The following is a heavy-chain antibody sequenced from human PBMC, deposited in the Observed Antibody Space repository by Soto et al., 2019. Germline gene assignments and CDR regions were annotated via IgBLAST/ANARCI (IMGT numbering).Heavy chain of an antibody. CDR1: GGSVSGYG. D-gene: IGHD3-3*01. J-gene: IGHJ5*02. V-gene: IGHV4-59*02. Sequence: SETLCLTCTVSGGSVSGYGGRWIRQNPGKGLDWIGYIYHNGRTAYNPSLKSRVSISVDTSKNQFSLKLSSVTAADTAVYYCARLRDDSPFDPWGQGTLVTVSS. CDR3: ARLRDDSPFDP. CDR2: IYHNGRT.